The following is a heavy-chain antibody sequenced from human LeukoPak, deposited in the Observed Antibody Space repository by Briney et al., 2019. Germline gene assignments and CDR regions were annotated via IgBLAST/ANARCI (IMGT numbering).Heavy chain of an antibody. CDR1: GFTFSHYG. CDR3: AKDAQRGFDYSNSLEH. J-gene: IGHJ5*02. Sequence: PGGSLRLSCATSGFTFSHYGMHWVRQAPGKGLEWVAVIWNDGSNKYYGDSVKGRFTSSRDNSKNTLYLQMNSLTVEDTAVYYCAKDAQRGFDYSNSLEHWGQGTLVTVSS. D-gene: IGHD4-11*01. V-gene: IGHV3-33*06. CDR2: IWNDGSNK.